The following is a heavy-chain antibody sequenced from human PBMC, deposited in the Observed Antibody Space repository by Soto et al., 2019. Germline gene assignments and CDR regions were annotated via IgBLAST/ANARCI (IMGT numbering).Heavy chain of an antibody. Sequence: VQLVESGGGVVQPGRSLRLSCAASGFTFSSYAMHWVRQAPGKGLEWVAVISYDGSNKYYADSVKARFTISRDNSKNTLYLRVNSLRAEDTAVYYCARDYLTPYYFDYWGQGTLVTVSS. J-gene: IGHJ4*02. CDR2: ISYDGSNK. CDR1: GFTFSSYA. V-gene: IGHV3-30-3*01. CDR3: ARDYLTPYYFDY. D-gene: IGHD3-9*01.